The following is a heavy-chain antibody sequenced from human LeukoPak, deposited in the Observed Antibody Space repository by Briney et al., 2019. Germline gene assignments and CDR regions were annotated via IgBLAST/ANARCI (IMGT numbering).Heavy chain of an antibody. CDR2: ISDSGGST. J-gene: IGHJ6*02. D-gene: IGHD2-15*01. CDR1: AFPFSSYA. Sequence: PGGSLRLSCSASAFPFSSYAMHRVRQAPGKGLEYVSAISDSGGSTYYADSVKGRFTISRDNSKNTLYLQMSSLRAEDTAVHFCVRADSFGPYGMDVWGRGTTVTVSS. CDR3: VRADSFGPYGMDV. V-gene: IGHV3-64D*09.